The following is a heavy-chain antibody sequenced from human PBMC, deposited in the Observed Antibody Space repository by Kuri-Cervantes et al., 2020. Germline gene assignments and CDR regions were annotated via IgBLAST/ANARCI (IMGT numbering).Heavy chain of an antibody. D-gene: IGHD6-19*01. V-gene: IGHV3-48*01. Sequence: GGFLRLSCVVSGFNFRRFAVNWVRQAPGKGPEWVSYISSSSAKIDYADSVRGRFIISRDNAKNSVYLQMNSLRAEDTAVYYCARGLIIAVAEYYFDYWGQGTLVTVSS. CDR1: GFNFRRFA. J-gene: IGHJ4*02. CDR3: ARGLIIAVAEYYFDY. CDR2: ISSSSAKI.